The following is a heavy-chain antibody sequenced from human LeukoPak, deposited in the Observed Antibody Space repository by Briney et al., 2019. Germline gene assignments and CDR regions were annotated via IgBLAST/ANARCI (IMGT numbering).Heavy chain of an antibody. Sequence: GASVKVSCKASGYTFTSYYMHWVRQAPGRGLEWMGIINPSGGSTSYAQKFQGSVTMTRDTSTSTVYMELSSLRSEDTAVYYCARDNIVGAIDYWGQGTLVTVSS. CDR2: INPSGGST. CDR3: ARDNIVGAIDY. CDR1: GYTFTSYY. D-gene: IGHD1-26*01. J-gene: IGHJ4*02. V-gene: IGHV1-46*01.